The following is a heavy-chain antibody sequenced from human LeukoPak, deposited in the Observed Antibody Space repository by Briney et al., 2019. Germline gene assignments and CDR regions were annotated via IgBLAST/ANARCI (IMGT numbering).Heavy chain of an antibody. CDR2: INPSGGST. V-gene: IGHV1-46*01. CDR3: ARARGSGSYYGHDYYYYYYMDV. Sequence: GASVKVSCKASGYTFTTDYIHWVRQAPGQGLEWVGIINPSGGSTTYAQKFQGRVIMTGDTSTSTVYMELRSLRSEDTAVYYCARARGSGSYYGHDYYYYYYMDVWGQGTTVTVSS. D-gene: IGHD3-10*01. J-gene: IGHJ6*03. CDR1: GYTFTTDY.